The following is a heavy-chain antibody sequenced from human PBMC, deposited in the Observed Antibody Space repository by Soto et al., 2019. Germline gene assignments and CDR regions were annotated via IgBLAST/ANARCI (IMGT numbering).Heavy chain of an antibody. Sequence: PGGSLRLSCAASGFTVSSNYMSWVRQAPGKGLEWVSVIYSGGSTYYADSVKGRFTISRDNSKNTLYLQMNSLRAEDTAVYYCGGSGSYYYYYGMDVWGQGTTVTVSS. D-gene: IGHD1-26*01. CDR3: GGSGSYYYYYGMDV. CDR2: IYSGGST. CDR1: GFTVSSNY. V-gene: IGHV3-53*01. J-gene: IGHJ6*02.